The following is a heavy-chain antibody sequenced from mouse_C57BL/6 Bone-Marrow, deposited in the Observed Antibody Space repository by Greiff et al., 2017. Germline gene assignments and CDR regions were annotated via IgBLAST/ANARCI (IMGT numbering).Heavy chain of an antibody. J-gene: IGHJ2*01. CDR1: GYTFTSYW. Sequence: VKLMESGAELVMPGASVKLSCKASGYTFTSYWMHWVKQRPGQGLEWIGEIDPSDSYTNYNQKFKGKSTLTVDKSSSTAYMQLSSLTSEDSAVYYCARAYYSNYVDFDYWGQGTTLTVSS. D-gene: IGHD2-5*01. CDR3: ARAYYSNYVDFDY. V-gene: IGHV1-69*01. CDR2: IDPSDSYT.